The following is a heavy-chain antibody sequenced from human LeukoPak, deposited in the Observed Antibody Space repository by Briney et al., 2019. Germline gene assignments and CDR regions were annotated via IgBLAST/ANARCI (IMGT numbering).Heavy chain of an antibody. V-gene: IGHV4-34*01. J-gene: IGHJ3*02. Sequence: SETLSLTCAVYGGSFSGYYWSWIRQPPGEGLEWMGEINHSGSTHYNPSLKSRVTISVDTSQNQFSLKLSSVTAADTAVYYRASAHYYDSSGYYRRKAFDIWGQGTMVTVSS. CDR2: INHSGST. CDR3: ASAHYYDSSGYYRRKAFDI. CDR1: GGSFSGYY. D-gene: IGHD3-22*01.